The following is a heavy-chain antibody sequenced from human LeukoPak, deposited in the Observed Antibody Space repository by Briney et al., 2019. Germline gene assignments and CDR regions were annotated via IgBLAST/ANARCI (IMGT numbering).Heavy chain of an antibody. D-gene: IGHD3-22*01. Sequence: PSETLSLTCTVSGGSISSSSYYWGWIRQPPGKGLEWIGSIYYSGSTYYNPSLKSRVTIFVDTSKNQFSLKLSSVTAADTAVYYCASGAFYYDSSGPPDYWGQGTLVTVSS. CDR2: IYYSGST. V-gene: IGHV4-39*01. CDR1: GGSISSSSYY. J-gene: IGHJ4*02. CDR3: ASGAFYYDSSGPPDY.